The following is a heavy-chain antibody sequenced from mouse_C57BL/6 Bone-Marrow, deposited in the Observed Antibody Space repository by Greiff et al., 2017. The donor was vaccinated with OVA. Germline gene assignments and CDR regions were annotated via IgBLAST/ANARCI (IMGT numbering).Heavy chain of an antibody. J-gene: IGHJ3*01. CDR1: GFTFSSYA. D-gene: IGHD2-4*01. CDR3: ARDGALYYDYGGFAY. CDR2: ISDGGSYT. V-gene: IGHV5-4*01. Sequence: EVQLVESGGGLVKPGGSLKLSCAASGFTFSSYAMSWVRQTPEKRLEWVATISDGGSYTYYPDNVKGRFTISRDNAKNNLYLQMSHLKSEDTAVYYCARDGALYYDYGGFAYWGQGTLVTVSA.